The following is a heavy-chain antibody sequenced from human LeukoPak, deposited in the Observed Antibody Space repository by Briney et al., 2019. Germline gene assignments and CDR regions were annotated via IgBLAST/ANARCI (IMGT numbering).Heavy chain of an antibody. CDR3: ARGPTRDDVFDI. V-gene: IGHV4-39*07. J-gene: IGHJ3*02. CDR2: IYYSGST. Sequence: PSETLSLTCTVSGGSINSSSYYWGWIRQPPGKGLEWIGSIYYSGSTYYNPSLKSRVTISVDSSKNQFSLQLSSVTAADTAVYYCARGPTRDDVFDIWGQGTMVTVSS. CDR1: GGSINSSSYY.